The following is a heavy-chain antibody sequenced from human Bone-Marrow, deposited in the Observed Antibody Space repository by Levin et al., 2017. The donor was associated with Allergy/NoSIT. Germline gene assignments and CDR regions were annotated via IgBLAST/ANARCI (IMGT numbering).Heavy chain of an antibody. D-gene: IGHD4-17*01. CDR1: GFDFSTYG. J-gene: IGHJ4*02. CDR3: AKDRAWAEFGDPVFDY. CDR2: ISGSGESR. Sequence: LSLTCAASGFDFSTYGMSWVRQSPGKGLEWVSGISGSGESRYYTDSVKGRFTISRDNSKSTVYLEINSLRGEDTAVYYCAKDRAWAEFGDPVFDYWGPGTLVTVSS. V-gene: IGHV3-23*01.